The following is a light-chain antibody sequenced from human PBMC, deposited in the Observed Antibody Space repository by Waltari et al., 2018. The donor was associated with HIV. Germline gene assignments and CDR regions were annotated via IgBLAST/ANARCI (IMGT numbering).Light chain of an antibody. CDR1: SSDVGGYTY. J-gene: IGLJ2*01. CDR3: CSYAGSHVV. CDR2: DVS. V-gene: IGLV2-23*02. Sequence: VSGSPGQSITISCPGTSSDVGGYTYVSCYQQHPDKAPKLMIYDVSKRPSGVSNRFSGSKSGNTASLTISGLQAEDEADYYCCSYAGSHVVFGGGTKLTVL.